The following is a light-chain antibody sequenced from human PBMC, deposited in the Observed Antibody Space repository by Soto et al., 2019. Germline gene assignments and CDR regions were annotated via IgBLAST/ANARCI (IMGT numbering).Light chain of an antibody. V-gene: IGKV3-15*01. CDR1: QSVSSN. CDR3: QQYNRWWT. CDR2: GAS. Sequence: DIVLTQSPATLSFSPGERATLSCRASQSVSSNLAWYQKKPGQAPRLLISGASTRATGIPARFSGSGSETEFTLTISSMQSEDFAVYYCQQYNRWWTFGQGTKVDIK. J-gene: IGKJ1*01.